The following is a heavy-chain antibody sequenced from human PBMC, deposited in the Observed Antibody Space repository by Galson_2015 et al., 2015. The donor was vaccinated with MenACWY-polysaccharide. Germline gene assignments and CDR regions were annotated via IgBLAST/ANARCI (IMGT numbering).Heavy chain of an antibody. CDR2: VRNDETNK. V-gene: IGHV3-30*02. Sequence: SLRLSCATSGFSFSSYGMHWVRQAPGKGLEWVTFVRNDETNKYYADSVMGRFTISRDNSKNTLYLQMNSLRPEDTAVYYCGKDWGSDFSPVNSWGQGTLVTVSA. D-gene: IGHD3-16*01. J-gene: IGHJ4*02. CDR3: GKDWGSDFSPVNS. CDR1: GFSFSSYG.